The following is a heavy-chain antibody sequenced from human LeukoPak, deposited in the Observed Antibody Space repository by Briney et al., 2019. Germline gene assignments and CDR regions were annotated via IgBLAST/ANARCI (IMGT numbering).Heavy chain of an antibody. Sequence: GGSLRLSCAPSGFTFDDYGMSWVRQAPGKGLEWVSGINWNGGSTGYADSVKGRFTISRDNAKNSLYLQMNSLRAEDTALYYCARVTCSSTSCYVDYWGQGTLVTVSS. CDR2: INWNGGST. J-gene: IGHJ4*02. D-gene: IGHD2-2*01. V-gene: IGHV3-20*04. CDR3: ARVTCSSTSCYVDY. CDR1: GFTFDDYG.